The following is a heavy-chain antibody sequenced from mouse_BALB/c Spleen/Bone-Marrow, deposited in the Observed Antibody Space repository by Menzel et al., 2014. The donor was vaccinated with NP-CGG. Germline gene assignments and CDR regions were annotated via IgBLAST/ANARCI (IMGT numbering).Heavy chain of an antibody. CDR1: GFTFSSYA. CDR3: ARDEYDDQYYFDY. V-gene: IGHV5-6-5*01. CDR2: ISSGGST. D-gene: IGHD2-4*01. J-gene: IGHJ2*01. Sequence: EVQLVESGGGLVKPGGSLKLSCAASGFTFSSYAMSWVRQTPEERLEWVASISSGGSTHYPDSVKGRFTISRDHARNILYLQTSSLRSEDTAMYYCARDEYDDQYYFDYGGQGTTLTVSS.